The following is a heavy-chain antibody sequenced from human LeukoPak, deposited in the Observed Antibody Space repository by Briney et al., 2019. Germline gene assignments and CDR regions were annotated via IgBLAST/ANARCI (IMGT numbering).Heavy chain of an antibody. V-gene: IGHV3-23*01. CDR3: AKGLERESRLDS. J-gene: IGHJ4*02. CDR2: IRNSDGMT. D-gene: IGHD1-1*01. CDR1: GFTFSSYE. Sequence: GGSLRLSCAASGFTFSSYEMNWVRQAPGQGLEWVSGIRNSDGMTYYADSVRGRFTISTDNSKNTLYLQMNSLRAEDTALYYCAKGLERESRLDSWGQGTLVTVSS.